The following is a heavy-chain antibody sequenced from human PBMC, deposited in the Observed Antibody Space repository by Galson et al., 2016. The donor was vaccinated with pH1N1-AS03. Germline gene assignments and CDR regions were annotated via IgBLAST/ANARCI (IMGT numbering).Heavy chain of an antibody. Sequence: SLRLSCAASGFTFSSYAMYWVRQAPGKGLEWVSAIAGGGVTTYYADSVKGRFTISRDNSKNTLYLQMNSLRAEDTAVYYCAKDPIQYGDYVWYFDYWGQGTLVTVSS. CDR3: AKDPIQYGDYVWYFDY. CDR2: IAGGGVTT. V-gene: IGHV3-23*01. J-gene: IGHJ4*02. D-gene: IGHD4-17*01. CDR1: GFTFSSYA.